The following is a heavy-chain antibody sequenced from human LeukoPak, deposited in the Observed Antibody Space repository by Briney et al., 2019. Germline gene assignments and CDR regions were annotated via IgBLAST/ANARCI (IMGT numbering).Heavy chain of an antibody. Sequence: PSETLSLTCAVAGYSISSGYYWGWIRQPPGKGLEWIGYIYYTGTTNYSRSLRCRVIMSVDTSRNQFSLNLTSVPPADTAVYFCARWGDEIAVSGLKYYPYRHKDVRGSGTTVAVSS. CDR2: IYYTGTT. J-gene: IGHJ6*03. D-gene: IGHD3-10*01. CDR1: GYSISSGYY. V-gene: IGHV4-38-2*01. CDR3: ARWGDEIAVSGLKYYPYRHKDV.